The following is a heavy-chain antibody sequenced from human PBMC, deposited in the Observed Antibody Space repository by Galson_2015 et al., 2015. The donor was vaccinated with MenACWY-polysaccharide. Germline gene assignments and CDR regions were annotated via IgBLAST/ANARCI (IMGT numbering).Heavy chain of an antibody. J-gene: IGHJ3*02. CDR3: ARGVRGYYYAGAPYGAFDI. CDR1: GGSFSGYY. Sequence: ETLFLTCAVYGGSFSGYYWSWIRQPPGGGLEWIGEINHSGSTNYNPSLKGRVTISVDTSKNQFSLKLSSVSAADTAVYYCARGVRGYYYAGAPYGAFDIWGQGTMVTVSS. D-gene: IGHD3-22*01. V-gene: IGHV4-34*01. CDR2: INHSGST.